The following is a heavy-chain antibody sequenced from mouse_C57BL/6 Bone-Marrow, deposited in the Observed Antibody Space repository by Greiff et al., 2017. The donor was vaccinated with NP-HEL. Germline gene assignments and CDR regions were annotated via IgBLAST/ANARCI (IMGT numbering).Heavy chain of an antibody. D-gene: IGHD2-1*01. Sequence: EVQLQQSGTVLARPGASVKMSCKTSGYTFTSYWMHWVKQRPGQGLEWIGAIYPGNSDTSYNQKFKGKAELTAVTSASTAYMELSSLTNEDSAVYYCTYGNYYYAMDYWGQGTSVTVSS. CDR1: GYTFTSYW. V-gene: IGHV1-5*01. CDR2: IYPGNSDT. J-gene: IGHJ4*01. CDR3: TYGNYYYAMDY.